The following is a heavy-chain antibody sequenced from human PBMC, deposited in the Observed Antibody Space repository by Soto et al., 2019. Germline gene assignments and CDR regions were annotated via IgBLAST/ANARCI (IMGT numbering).Heavy chain of an antibody. CDR3: ARGGLQITTHFDY. V-gene: IGHV3-21*01. D-gene: IGHD4-4*01. CDR1: GFMFSSYS. CDR2: ISSSSIYI. Sequence: EVQLMESGGALVKPGGSLRLSCIDSGFMFSSYSMAWVRQAPGKGLEWVSSISSSSIYIYYADSVKGRFTISRDNAKNSLYLQMNSLRAEDSAVYYCARGGLQITTHFDYWGQGTLVTVSS. J-gene: IGHJ4*02.